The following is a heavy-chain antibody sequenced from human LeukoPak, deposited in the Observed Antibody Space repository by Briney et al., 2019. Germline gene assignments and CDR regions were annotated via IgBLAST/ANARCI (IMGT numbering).Heavy chain of an antibody. CDR3: ARVKGWPPGWFGP. CDR2: IYHSGST. D-gene: IGHD5-24*01. J-gene: IGHJ5*02. CDR1: GYSISSGYY. V-gene: IGHV4-38-2*02. Sequence: SETLSLTCTVSGYSISSGYYWGWIRQPPGKGLEWIGSIYHSGSTYYNPSLKSRVTISVDTSKNQFSLKLSSVTAADTAVYYCARVKGWPPGWFGPWGQGTLVTVSS.